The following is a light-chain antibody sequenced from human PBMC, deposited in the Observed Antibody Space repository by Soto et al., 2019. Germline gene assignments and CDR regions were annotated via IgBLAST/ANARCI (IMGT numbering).Light chain of an antibody. J-gene: IGLJ2*01. CDR3: SSYTSSSPYVV. Sequence: QSALTQPASVSGSPGQSITISCTGTSSDVGNYNYVSWYQQHPGKAPKLMIYDVSNRPSGVSNRFSGSKSGNTGSLTISGLQAEDEADYYCSSYTSSSPYVVFGGGTKLTVL. CDR1: SSDVGNYNY. CDR2: DVS. V-gene: IGLV2-14*01.